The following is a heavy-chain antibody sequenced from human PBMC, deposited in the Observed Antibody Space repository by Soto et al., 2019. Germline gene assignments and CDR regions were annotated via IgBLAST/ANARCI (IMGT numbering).Heavy chain of an antibody. Sequence: ESGGGLVQPGGSLRLSCAASGFSFSSSWMSWVRQAPGKGLEWVANIKQDGSEKYYVDSVKGRFTISRDNAKNSLYLQMNSLRAEDTAVYYCARDQLTDTLDYWGQGTLVTVSS. CDR1: GFSFSSSW. D-gene: IGHD3-9*01. V-gene: IGHV3-7*01. J-gene: IGHJ4*02. CDR2: IKQDGSEK. CDR3: ARDQLTDTLDY.